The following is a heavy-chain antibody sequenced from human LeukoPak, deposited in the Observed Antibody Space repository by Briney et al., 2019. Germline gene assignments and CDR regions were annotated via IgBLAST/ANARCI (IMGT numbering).Heavy chain of an antibody. CDR2: IYYSGST. CDR3: ARQDDILTGTYNSFDP. D-gene: IGHD3-9*01. CDR1: GGSISSYY. Sequence: SETLSLTCTVSGGSISSYYWSWIRQPPGKGLEWIEYIYYSGSTNYNPSLKSRVTISVDTSKNQFSLKLSSVTAADTAVYYCARQDDILTGTYNSFDPWGQGTLVTVSS. V-gene: IGHV4-59*08. J-gene: IGHJ5*02.